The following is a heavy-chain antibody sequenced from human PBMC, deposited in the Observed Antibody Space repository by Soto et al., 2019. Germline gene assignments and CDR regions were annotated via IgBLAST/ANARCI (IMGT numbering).Heavy chain of an antibody. Sequence: PGGSLRLSCAASGFTFSSYGMHWVRQAPGKGLEWVAVISYDGSNKYYADSVKGRFTISRDNSKNTLYLQMNSLRAEDTAVYYCAKDGPLTFFLGYCISTSCPTGERGWFDPWGQGT. J-gene: IGHJ5*02. CDR2: ISYDGSNK. D-gene: IGHD2-2*01. V-gene: IGHV3-30*18. CDR3: AKDGPLTFFLGYCISTSCPTGERGWFDP. CDR1: GFTFSSYG.